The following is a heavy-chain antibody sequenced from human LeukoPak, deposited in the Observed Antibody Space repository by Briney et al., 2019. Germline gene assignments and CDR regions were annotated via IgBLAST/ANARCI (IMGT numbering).Heavy chain of an antibody. CDR3: ARGLGLAAADN. D-gene: IGHD6-13*01. Sequence: SETLSLTRSVSGGSISSYYWSWVRQAAGKGLEWIGRIYPSGSTNYNPSLKSRVNMSEDTSKNHFSLSLRSVTAADTAVYYCARGLGLAAADNWGQGILVTVSS. CDR2: IYPSGST. J-gene: IGHJ4*02. V-gene: IGHV4-4*07. CDR1: GGSISSYY.